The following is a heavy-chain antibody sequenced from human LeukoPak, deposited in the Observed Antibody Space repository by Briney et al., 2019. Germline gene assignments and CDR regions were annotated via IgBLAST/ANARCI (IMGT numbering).Heavy chain of an antibody. CDR2: ISTSSAYI. D-gene: IGHD2-15*01. Sequence: GGSLRLSCAASGFTVSSNYMSWVRQAPGKGLEWVSSISTSSAYIYYADSVKGRFTISRDNAKNSLYLQMNSLRSEDTAVYYCARDRRACSGGNCYTNDALDIWGQGTMVTVSS. CDR1: GFTVSSNY. J-gene: IGHJ3*02. CDR3: ARDRRACSGGNCYTNDALDI. V-gene: IGHV3-21*01.